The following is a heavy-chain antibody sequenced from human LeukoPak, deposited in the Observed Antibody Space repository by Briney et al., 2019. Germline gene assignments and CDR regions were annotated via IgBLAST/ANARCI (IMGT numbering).Heavy chain of an antibody. CDR3: ARSPSTYYDFWSGYAPNLYYYYMDV. Sequence: SETLSLTCTVSGGSISSSSYYWGWIRQPPGKGLEWIGSIYYSGSTYYNPSLKSRVTISVDTSKNQFSLKLSSVTAADTAVYYCARSPSTYYDFWSGYAPNLYYYYMDVWGKGTTVTVSS. J-gene: IGHJ6*03. CDR1: GGSISSSSYY. D-gene: IGHD3-3*01. V-gene: IGHV4-39*07. CDR2: IYYSGST.